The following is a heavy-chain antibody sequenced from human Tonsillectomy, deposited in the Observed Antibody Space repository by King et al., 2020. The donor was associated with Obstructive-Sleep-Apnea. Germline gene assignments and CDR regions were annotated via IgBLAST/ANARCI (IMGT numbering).Heavy chain of an antibody. V-gene: IGHV1-69*04. CDR3: ASARIVADHPRGGFDY. D-gene: IGHD1-26*01. CDR2: IIPIFGIT. Sequence: QLVQSGAEVKKPGSSVKVSCRASGGTFSSYAMSWVRQAPGQGLEWMGRIIPIFGITNYAQKLQGRVTIAADKSTSTAYMELRSLRSDDTAVYYCASARIVADHPRGGFDYWGQGTLVTVSS. CDR1: GGTFSSYA. J-gene: IGHJ4*02.